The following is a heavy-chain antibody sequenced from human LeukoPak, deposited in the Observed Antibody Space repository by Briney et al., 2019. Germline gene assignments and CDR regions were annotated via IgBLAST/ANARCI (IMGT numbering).Heavy chain of an antibody. CDR1: GGSISSYY. V-gene: IGHV4-4*09. J-gene: IGHJ6*03. CDR3: ARLDRYYYFYMDV. CDR2: IYTSGST. Sequence: SETLSLTCTVSGGSISSYYWSWIRQPPGKALEWIAYIYTSGSTNYSPSLKSRVTISVDTSKNQFSLELSSVTAADTAVYYCARLDRYYYFYMDVWGKGTTVTVSS.